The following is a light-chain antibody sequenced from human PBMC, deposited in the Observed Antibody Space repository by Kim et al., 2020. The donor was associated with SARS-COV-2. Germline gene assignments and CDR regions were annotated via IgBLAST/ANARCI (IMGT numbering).Light chain of an antibody. V-gene: IGKV3D-15*03. CDR1: QSVSSN. J-gene: IGKJ2*01. CDR3: QQYNNWPGT. CDR2: GAY. Sequence: EIVMTQSPATLSVSPGERATLSCRASQSVSSNLAWYQQKPGQAPRLLIYGAYIRATGIPARFSGSGSGTEFTLTISIVQSEDFAVYYCQQYNNWPGTFGQGTKLEI.